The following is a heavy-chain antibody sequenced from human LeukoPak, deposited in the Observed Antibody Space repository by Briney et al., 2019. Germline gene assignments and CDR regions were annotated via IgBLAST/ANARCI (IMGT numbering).Heavy chain of an antibody. CDR2: MYHSGNT. D-gene: IGHD1-26*01. CDR3: AKSGGYGLIDY. Sequence: PSETLSLTCTVSGYSISSPYYWGWIRQPPGKGLEWIGSMYHSGNTYYNPSLKSRVTISIDTSKNQVSLNLTSMTAADTAVYYCAKSGGYGLIDYWGQGTLVTVSS. CDR1: GYSISSPYY. J-gene: IGHJ4*01. V-gene: IGHV4-38-2*02.